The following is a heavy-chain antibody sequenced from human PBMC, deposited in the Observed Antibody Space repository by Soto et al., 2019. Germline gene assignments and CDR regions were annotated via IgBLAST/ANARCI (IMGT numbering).Heavy chain of an antibody. CDR3: AREVGSYYDY. D-gene: IGHD1-26*01. CDR2: IYYSGST. J-gene: IGHJ4*02. V-gene: IGHV4-61*01. CDR1: GGSVSSGSYY. Sequence: QVQLQESGPGLVKPSETLSLTCTVSGGSVSSGSYYWSWIRQPPGKGLEWIGYIYYSGSTNYNPALKSRVTRAVDTSKNQFSLKLSSVTAADTAVYYCAREVGSYYDYWGQGTLVTVSS.